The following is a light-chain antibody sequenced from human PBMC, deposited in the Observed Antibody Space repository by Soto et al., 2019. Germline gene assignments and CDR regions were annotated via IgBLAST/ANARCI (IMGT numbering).Light chain of an antibody. CDR3: HQYALAPWT. V-gene: IGKV4-1*01. CDR2: WAS. Sequence: DIVVTQSPESLAVSLGERATIHCTSSQSVLYSANNENYLAWFQQKPGQPPKLLIYWASTRESGVPDRFSGSGFGTDFTLTISSLQAEDVAVYYCHQYALAPWTFGQGTKVEIK. J-gene: IGKJ1*01. CDR1: QSVLYSANNENY.